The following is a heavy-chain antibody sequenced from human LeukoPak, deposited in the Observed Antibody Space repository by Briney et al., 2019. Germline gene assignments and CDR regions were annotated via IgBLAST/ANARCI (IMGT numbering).Heavy chain of an antibody. CDR1: GYTFTTYA. CDR2: ITAGNGNT. J-gene: IGHJ4*02. V-gene: IGHV1-3*01. CDR3: GREAPSSSWSFDY. Sequence: ASVKVSCKASGYTFTTYALHWVRQAPGQRLEWRGWITAGNGNTKYSQKLQGRVTITGDKSTSTAYMELSSLTFEDTAVYYCGREAPSSSWSFDYWGQGTLVTVFS. D-gene: IGHD6-13*01.